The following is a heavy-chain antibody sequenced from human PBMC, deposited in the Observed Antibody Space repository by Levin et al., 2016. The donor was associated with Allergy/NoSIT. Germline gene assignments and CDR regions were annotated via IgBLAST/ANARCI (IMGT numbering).Heavy chain of an antibody. V-gene: IGHV3-64D*06. CDR1: GFMFSSYV. CDR3: VKDLAYGVLRVNSGLDQ. Sequence: GGSLRLSCSASGFMFSSYVMHWVRQAPGKGLEYVSAIDSNAITRNYADSVKGRFTISRDNSKNTLYIQMSSLTPEDTAVYYCVKDLAYGVLRVNSGLDQWGQGTLVTVSS. D-gene: IGHD4/OR15-4a*01. J-gene: IGHJ4*02. CDR2: IDSNAITR.